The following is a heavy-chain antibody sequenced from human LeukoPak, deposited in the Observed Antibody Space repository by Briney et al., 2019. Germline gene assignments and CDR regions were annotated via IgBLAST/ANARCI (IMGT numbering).Heavy chain of an antibody. CDR3: ARSTTVVTPGSGANWFDP. CDR1: GGSFSGYY. V-gene: IGHV4-34*01. J-gene: IGHJ5*02. D-gene: IGHD4-23*01. Sequence: SETLSLTCAVYGGSFSGYYWSWIRQPPGKGLEWIGEINHSESTNYNPSLKSRVTISVDTSKNQFSLKLSSVTAADTAVYYCARSTTVVTPGSGANWFDPWGQGTLVTVSS. CDR2: INHSEST.